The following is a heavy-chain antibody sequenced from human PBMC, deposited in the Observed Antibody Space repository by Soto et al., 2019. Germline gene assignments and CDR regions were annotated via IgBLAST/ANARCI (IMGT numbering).Heavy chain of an antibody. Sequence: QVQLEQSGAEVKKPGSSVKVSCKASGGTLSDHGVAWLRQAPGQGLEWMGGTIPVFNTAKYAQKFQGRVTVTTDKFTNIAYMELSSLRSEDTAFYFCAREVYGSWNYYTSPPAFNIGGQGTMAIVSS. D-gene: IGHD3-10*01. J-gene: IGHJ3*02. CDR1: GGTLSDHG. CDR3: AREVYGSWNYYTSPPAFNI. CDR2: TIPVFNTA. V-gene: IGHV1-69*06.